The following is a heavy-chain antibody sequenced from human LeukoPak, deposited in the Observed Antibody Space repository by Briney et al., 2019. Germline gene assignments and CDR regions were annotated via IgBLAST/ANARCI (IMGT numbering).Heavy chain of an antibody. Sequence: AGGSLRLSCAASGFTFSSYAMSWVRQAPGKGLEWVSGISGTAFGTYYAESVKGRFTISSDNSKNTLYLQMNSLGAEDTAVYYCAKGGFTITSGRFDPWGQGTLVTVSS. D-gene: IGHD1-14*01. CDR2: ISGTAFGT. V-gene: IGHV3-23*01. J-gene: IGHJ5*02. CDR1: GFTFSSYA. CDR3: AKGGFTITSGRFDP.